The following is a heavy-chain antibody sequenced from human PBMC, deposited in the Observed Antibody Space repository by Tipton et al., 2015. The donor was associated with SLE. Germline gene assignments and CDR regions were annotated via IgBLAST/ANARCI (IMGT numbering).Heavy chain of an antibody. V-gene: IGHV3-43*02. D-gene: IGHD6-13*01. J-gene: IGHJ4*02. Sequence: SLRLSCAASGFIFDDYAMHWVRQDPGKGLEWVSLISGDGGSANYADSVKGRFTISRDHSKDSLFLQMNSLTTEDTALYYCAKEGPGSLDYWGPGTLVTVSS. CDR1: GFIFDDYA. CDR2: ISGDGGSA. CDR3: AKEGPGSLDY.